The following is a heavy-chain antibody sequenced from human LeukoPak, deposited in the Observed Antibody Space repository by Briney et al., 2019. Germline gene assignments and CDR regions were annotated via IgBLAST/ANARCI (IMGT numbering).Heavy chain of an antibody. D-gene: IGHD1-26*01. Sequence: PGGSLRLSCAASGFTFSRYAMQWVRQAPDKRLEYVSGMDDSGTHTYYAESVKGRFTMSRDNSRDMLYLQMRSLRPEDTAVYYCARDGKAKNDYWGQGTLVTVST. CDR1: GFTFSRYA. V-gene: IGHV3-64*02. CDR3: ARDGKAKNDY. CDR2: MDDSGTHT. J-gene: IGHJ4*02.